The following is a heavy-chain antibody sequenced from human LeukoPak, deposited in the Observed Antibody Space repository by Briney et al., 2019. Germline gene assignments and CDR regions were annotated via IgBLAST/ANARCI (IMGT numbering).Heavy chain of an antibody. J-gene: IGHJ4*02. CDR3: ARDRRDMGVGPLDY. CDR2: IIPIFGTA. Sequence: ASVKVSCKGSGGTFSSYAISWVRQAPGQGLEWMGGIIPIFGTANYAQKFQGRVTITTDESTSTAYMELSSLRSEDTAVYYCARDRRDMGVGPLDYWGQGTLVTVSS. D-gene: IGHD2-15*01. V-gene: IGHV1-69*05. CDR1: GGTFSSYA.